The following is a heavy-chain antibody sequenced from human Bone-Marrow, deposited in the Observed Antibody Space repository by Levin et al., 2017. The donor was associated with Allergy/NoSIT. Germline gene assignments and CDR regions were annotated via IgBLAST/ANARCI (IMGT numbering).Heavy chain of an antibody. CDR1: GFTFSSFW. J-gene: IGHJ3*01. CDR2: LNGDGTTT. CDR3: AREGRLRYVFDL. Sequence: QSGGSLRLSCAASGFTFSSFWMDWVRQVPGKGLVWVSRLNGDGTTTTYADSVKGRFTISRDNAKNTLYLQINSLRAEDTAVYFCAREGRLRYVFDLWGQGTMVAVSS. D-gene: IGHD3-16*01. V-gene: IGHV3-74*01.